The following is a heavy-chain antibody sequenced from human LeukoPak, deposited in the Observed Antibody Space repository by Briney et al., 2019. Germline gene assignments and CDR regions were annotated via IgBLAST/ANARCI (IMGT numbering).Heavy chain of an antibody. CDR3: ARAPTGYDSSGYYYVRAPLDY. V-gene: IGHV3-30-3*01. D-gene: IGHD3-22*01. Sequence: PGGSLRLSCAAPGFTFSSYAMHWVRQAPGKGLEWVAVISYDGSNKYYADSVKGRFTISRDNSKNTLYLQMNSLRAEDTAVYYCARAPTGYDSSGYYYVRAPLDYWGQGTLVTVSS. J-gene: IGHJ4*02. CDR1: GFTFSSYA. CDR2: ISYDGSNK.